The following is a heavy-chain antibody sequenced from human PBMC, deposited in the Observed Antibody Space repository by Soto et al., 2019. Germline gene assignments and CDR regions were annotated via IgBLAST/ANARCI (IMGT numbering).Heavy chain of an antibody. V-gene: IGHV1-18*01. CDR2: IKVDNGDT. CDR3: ARSRYYFDY. CDR1: GYTLKNYG. Sequence: QVHLVQSGGEVKKPGASVKVSCKASGYTLKNYGIGWVRQAPGLGPEWVGWIKVDNGDTKYAEKLQGRVTLTTDTSTSTAYMELRNLRSVDTAVYYCARSRYYFDYWGQGTLVTVSS. J-gene: IGHJ4*02.